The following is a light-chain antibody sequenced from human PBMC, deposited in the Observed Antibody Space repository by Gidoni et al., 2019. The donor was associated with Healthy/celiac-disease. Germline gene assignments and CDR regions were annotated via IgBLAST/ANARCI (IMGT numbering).Light chain of an antibody. CDR2: DAS. Sequence: DIQMTQSPSSLSASVGDRVTITCQASQDISNYLNWYQQKPGKAPKLLIYDASNLETGVPSRFSGSGSGTDFTFTISSLQPEYIATYYCQQYDNLSFTFGPGTKVDIK. CDR1: QDISNY. CDR3: QQYDNLSFT. J-gene: IGKJ3*01. V-gene: IGKV1-33*01.